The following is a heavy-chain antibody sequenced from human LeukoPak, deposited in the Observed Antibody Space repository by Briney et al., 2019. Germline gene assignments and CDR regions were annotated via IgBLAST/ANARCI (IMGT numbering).Heavy chain of an antibody. D-gene: IGHD5-12*01. CDR1: GYTFTSYG. Sequence: ASVKVSCKASGYTFTSYGINWVRQAPGQGLEWMGWISAYNGKTNYAQKLQGRVTMTTDTSTSTTYMELRSLRSDDTAVYYCARDDALVATGSFDYWGQGTLVTVSS. J-gene: IGHJ4*02. CDR3: ARDDALVATGSFDY. CDR2: ISAYNGKT. V-gene: IGHV1-18*01.